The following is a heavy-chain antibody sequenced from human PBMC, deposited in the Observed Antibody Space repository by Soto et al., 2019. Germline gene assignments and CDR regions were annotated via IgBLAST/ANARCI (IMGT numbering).Heavy chain of an antibody. CDR2: IYFSGTT. V-gene: IGHV4-4*07. Sequence: QVQLQESGPGLVKPSETLSLTCTVSGGSISGYYWSWIRQPAGKALEWIGRIYFSGTTDYNPSLKSRVTMSVDTYKNHFSLKLSPVTAAATAVYFCARGGGSTLDHWGQGTLVTVSS. D-gene: IGHD1-1*01. J-gene: IGHJ4*02. CDR1: GGSISGYY. CDR3: ARGGGSTLDH.